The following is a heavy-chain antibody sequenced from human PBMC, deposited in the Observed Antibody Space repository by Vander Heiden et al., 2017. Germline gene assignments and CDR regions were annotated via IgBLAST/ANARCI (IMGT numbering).Heavy chain of an antibody. V-gene: IGHV4-39*01. J-gene: IGHJ5*02. D-gene: IGHD3-3*01. CDR1: GGSISSSSYY. CDR3: ARQDPDYDFWSGYYGGGFDP. CDR2: IYYSGST. Sequence: QLQLQESGPGLVKPSETLSLTCTVSGGSISSSSYYWGWIRQPPGKGLEWSGSIYYSGSTYYNPSRKSRVTISVDTSKNQFSLKLSSVTAADTAVYYCARQDPDYDFWSGYYGGGFDPWGQGTLVTVSS.